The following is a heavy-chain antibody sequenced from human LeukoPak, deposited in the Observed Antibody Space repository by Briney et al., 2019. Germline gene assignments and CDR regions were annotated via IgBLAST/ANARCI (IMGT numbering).Heavy chain of an antibody. CDR3: ARVTSYDFWSGYYSDY. Sequence: ASVKVSCKASGYTFTGYYMHWVRQAPGQGLEWMGWINPNSGGTNYAQKFQGRVTMTRDTSISTAYMELSRLRSDDTAVYYCARVTSYDFWSGYYSDYWGQGTLVTVSS. J-gene: IGHJ4*02. V-gene: IGHV1-2*02. CDR1: GYTFTGYY. CDR2: INPNSGGT. D-gene: IGHD3-3*01.